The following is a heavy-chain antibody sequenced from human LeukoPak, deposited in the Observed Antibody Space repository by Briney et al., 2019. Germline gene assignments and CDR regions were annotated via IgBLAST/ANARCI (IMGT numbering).Heavy chain of an antibody. D-gene: IGHD6-19*01. CDR2: MSIDGNIK. V-gene: IGHV3-30*04. J-gene: IGHJ4*02. Sequence: PGGSLRLSCAASGFTFNNYVMHWVRQAPGKGLEWAAVMSIDGNIKLYADSVRGRLTISRDNSKNTLYLQMNSLRAEDTAVYYCAKSIPTIAVAVSTRQWGQGTLVTVSS. CDR3: AKSIPTIAVAVSTRQ. CDR1: GFTFNNYV.